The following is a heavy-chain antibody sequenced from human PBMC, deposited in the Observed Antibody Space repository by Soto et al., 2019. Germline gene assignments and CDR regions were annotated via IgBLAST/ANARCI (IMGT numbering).Heavy chain of an antibody. V-gene: IGHV3-11*04. Sequence: PGGSLRLSRAASGFTFSDYYMSWIRQAPGKGLEWVSYISSSGSTIYYADSVKGRFTISRDNAKNSLYLQMNSLRAEDTAVYYCATYYGSGSYFPDHYYNGMDVWGQGTTVTVSS. CDR1: GFTFSDYY. J-gene: IGHJ6*02. CDR3: ATYYGSGSYFPDHYYNGMDV. CDR2: ISSSGSTI. D-gene: IGHD3-10*01.